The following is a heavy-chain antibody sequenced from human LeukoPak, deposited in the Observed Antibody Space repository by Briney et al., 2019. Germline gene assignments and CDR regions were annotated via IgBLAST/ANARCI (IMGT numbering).Heavy chain of an antibody. CDR3: AKGGGHAYGALDY. J-gene: IGHJ4*02. V-gene: IGHV3-23*01. D-gene: IGHD4-17*01. Sequence: GGSLRLSCAASRFTFNNYAMSWVRRAPGKGLECVSDINGDGSSTYYADSVKGRFTISRDNSQNTLSLQMNSLRVEHTAIYYCAKGGGHAYGALDYWGQGTLVTVSS. CDR1: RFTFNNYA. CDR2: INGDGSST.